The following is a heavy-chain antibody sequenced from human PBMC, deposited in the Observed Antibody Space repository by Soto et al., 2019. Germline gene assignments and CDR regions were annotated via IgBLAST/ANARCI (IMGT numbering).Heavy chain of an antibody. CDR3: ATTRGPFGYIDY. Sequence: ASMKVSRKVSRDTPTEISKDWGRQAPGKGLEWMGGFDPEDGETIYAQKFQGRVTMTEDTSTDTAYMELSSLRSEDTAVYYCATTRGPFGYIDYWGQGTLVTVSS. J-gene: IGHJ4*02. V-gene: IGHV1-24*01. CDR1: RDTPTEIS. D-gene: IGHD2-2*02. CDR2: FDPEDGET.